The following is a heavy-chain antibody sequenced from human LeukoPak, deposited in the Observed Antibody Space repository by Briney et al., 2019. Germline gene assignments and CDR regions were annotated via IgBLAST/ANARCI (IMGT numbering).Heavy chain of an antibody. CDR3: ATGYDSSGYYYGGPYYFDY. D-gene: IGHD3-22*01. J-gene: IGHJ4*02. Sequence: PSETLSLTCTVSGGSISSYYWSWIRQPPGKGLEWIGYIYYSGSTNYNPSLKSRVTISVDTSKNQFSLKLSSVTAADTAVYYCATGYDSSGYYYGGPYYFDYWGQGTLVTVSS. CDR1: GGSISSYY. V-gene: IGHV4-59*08. CDR2: IYYSGST.